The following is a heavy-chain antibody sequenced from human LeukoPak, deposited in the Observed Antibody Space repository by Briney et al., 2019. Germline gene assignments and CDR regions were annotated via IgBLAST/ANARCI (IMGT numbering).Heavy chain of an antibody. J-gene: IGHJ6*03. CDR1: GGSFSGYY. CDR3: ARVPYCSGGSCYPTYYYYYMDV. V-gene: IGHV4-34*01. Sequence: SETLSLTCAVYGGSFSGYYWSWIRQPPGKGLEWIGEINHSGSTTYNPSLKSRVTISVDTSKNQFSLKLSSVTAADTAVYYCARVPYCSGGSCYPTYYYYYMDVWGKGTTVTVSS. CDR2: INHSGST. D-gene: IGHD2-15*01.